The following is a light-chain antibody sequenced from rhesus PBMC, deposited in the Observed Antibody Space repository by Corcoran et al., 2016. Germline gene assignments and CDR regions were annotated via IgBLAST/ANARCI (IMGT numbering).Light chain of an antibody. V-gene: IGLV5-74*02. J-gene: IGLJ1*01. Sequence: QPVFTQPTSLSASPGASVRPTRTLRSGISVGGYNIRWYQQKPGRPPLYLLYYYSDSNKGQGAGVPSRFSGTKDAAANAGILLISGFSSEDAVDYYCTTSHNNAFIFGAGTRLTVL. CDR1: SGISVGGYN. CDR3: TTSHNNAFI. CDR2: YYSDSNK.